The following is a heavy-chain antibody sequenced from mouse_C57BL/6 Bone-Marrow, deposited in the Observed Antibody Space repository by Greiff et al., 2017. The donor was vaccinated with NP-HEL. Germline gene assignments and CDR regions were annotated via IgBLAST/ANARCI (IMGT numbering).Heavy chain of an antibody. V-gene: IGHV8-12*01. CDR3: ARRREGWLLRDAMDY. Sequence: QVQLKESGPGILQSSQTLSLTCSFSGFSLSTSGMGVSWIRQPSGKGLEWLAHIYWDDDKRYNPSLKSRLTISKDTSRNQVFLKITSVDTADTATYYCARRREGWLLRDAMDYWGQGTSVTVSS. D-gene: IGHD2-3*01. CDR1: GFSLSTSGMG. CDR2: IYWDDDK. J-gene: IGHJ4*01.